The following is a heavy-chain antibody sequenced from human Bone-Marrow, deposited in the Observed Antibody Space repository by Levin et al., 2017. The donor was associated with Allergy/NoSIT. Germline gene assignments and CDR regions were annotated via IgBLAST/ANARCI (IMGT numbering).Heavy chain of an antibody. D-gene: IGHD6-13*01. CDR1: GFSVSRHY. V-gene: IGHV3-66*01. J-gene: IGHJ4*02. CDR2: IYSGGDT. Sequence: GESLKISCAASGFSVSRHYMSWVRQAPGKGLEWVSLIYSGGDTQYADSVKGRFTISRDNSRNTLYLQMNSLRGDDTAVYYCARNGVGTAAGTPWGQGTLVTVSS. CDR3: ARNGVGTAAGTP.